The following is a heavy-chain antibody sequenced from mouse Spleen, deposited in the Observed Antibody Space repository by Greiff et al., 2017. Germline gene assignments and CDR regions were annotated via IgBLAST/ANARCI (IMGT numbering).Heavy chain of an antibody. CDR1: GFTFSSYG. CDR3: ARDRDGYYFDY. Sequence: EVKLVESGGGLVQPGGSLKLSCAASGFTFSSYGMSWVRQTPDKRLELVATINSNGGSTYYPDSVKGRFTISRDNAKNTLYLQMSSLKSEDTAMYYCARDRDGYYFDYWGQGTTLTVSS. J-gene: IGHJ2*01. V-gene: IGHV5-6-3*01. D-gene: IGHD2-3*01. CDR2: INSNGGST.